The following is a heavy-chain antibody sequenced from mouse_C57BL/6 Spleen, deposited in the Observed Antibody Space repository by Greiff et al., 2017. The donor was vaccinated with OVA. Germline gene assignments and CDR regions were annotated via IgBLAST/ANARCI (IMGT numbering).Heavy chain of an antibody. J-gene: IGHJ4*01. CDR3: TRETGTRAMDY. Sequence: EVKLMESGEGLVKPGGSLKLSCAASGFTFSSYAMSWVRQTPEKRLEWVAYISSGGDYIYYADTVKGRFTISRDNARNTLYLQMSSLKSEDTAMYYCTRETGTRAMDYWGQGTSVTVSS. CDR1: GFTFSSYA. D-gene: IGHD4-1*01. CDR2: ISSGGDYI. V-gene: IGHV5-9-1*02.